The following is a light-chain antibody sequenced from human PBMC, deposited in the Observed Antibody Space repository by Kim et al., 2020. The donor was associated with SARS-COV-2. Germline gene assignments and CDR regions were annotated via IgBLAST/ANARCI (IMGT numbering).Light chain of an antibody. CDR3: QQYNNWPYT. V-gene: IGKV3-15*01. CDR1: QSVSSN. Sequence: SVSPGERATLSCRASQSVSSNLAWYQQKPGQAPRLLIYGASTRATGIPARFSASGSGTEFTLTISSLQSEDFALYYCQQYNNWPYTFGQGTKLEI. J-gene: IGKJ2*01. CDR2: GAS.